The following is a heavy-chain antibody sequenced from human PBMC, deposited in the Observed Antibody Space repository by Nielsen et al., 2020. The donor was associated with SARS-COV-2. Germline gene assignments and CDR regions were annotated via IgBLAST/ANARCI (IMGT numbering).Heavy chain of an antibody. D-gene: IGHD4-23*01. CDR1: GGSISSYY. Sequence: SETLSLTCTVSGGSISSYYWSWIRQPPGKGLEWIGYIYYSGSTYYNPSLKSRVTISVDTSKNQFSLKLSSVTAADTAVYYCASINSTADYWGQGTLVTVSS. V-gene: IGHV4-59*08. CDR2: IYYSGST. CDR3: ASINSTADY. J-gene: IGHJ4*02.